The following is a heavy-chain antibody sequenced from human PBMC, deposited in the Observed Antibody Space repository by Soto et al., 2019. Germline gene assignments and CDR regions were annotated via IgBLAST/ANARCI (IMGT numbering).Heavy chain of an antibody. Sequence: ASVKVSCKASGYTFTSYYMHWVRQAPGQGLEWMGIINPSGGSTSYAQKFQGRVTMTRDTSTSTVYMELSSLRSEDTAVYYCARVVKDGYCSGGSCYLGAFDIWGQGTMVTVSS. CDR1: GYTFTSYY. CDR3: ARVVKDGYCSGGSCYLGAFDI. J-gene: IGHJ3*02. V-gene: IGHV1-46*01. CDR2: INPSGGST. D-gene: IGHD2-15*01.